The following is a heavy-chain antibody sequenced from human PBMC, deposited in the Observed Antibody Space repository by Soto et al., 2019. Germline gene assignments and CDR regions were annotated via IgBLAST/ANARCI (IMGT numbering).Heavy chain of an antibody. V-gene: IGHV5-51*01. CDR3: IRSSGSWPNDAFAI. Sequence: GESLKISCKGSGYSFTSYWIGWVRQMPGKGLEWMGIIYPSDSDNRYSPSFQGQVTISADKSSSTAYLQWSSLQASDTAMYYCIRSSGSWPNDAFAIWGQGTMVTVS. CDR2: IYPSDSDN. D-gene: IGHD2-15*01. CDR1: GYSFTSYW. J-gene: IGHJ3*02.